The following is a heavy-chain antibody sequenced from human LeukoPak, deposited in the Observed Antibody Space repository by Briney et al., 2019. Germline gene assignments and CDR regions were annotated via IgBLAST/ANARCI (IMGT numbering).Heavy chain of an antibody. D-gene: IGHD5-24*01. J-gene: IGHJ4*02. CDR2: INHSGST. Sequence: SETLSLTCAVYRGSFSGYHWTWIRQPPSRGLAWIGEINHSGSTNYNPSLKSRVTISVDTSKSQFSLKLNSVTAADTAMYYCARGRDPYWGQGTLVTVSS. CDR3: ARGRDPY. CDR1: RGSFSGYH. V-gene: IGHV4-34*01.